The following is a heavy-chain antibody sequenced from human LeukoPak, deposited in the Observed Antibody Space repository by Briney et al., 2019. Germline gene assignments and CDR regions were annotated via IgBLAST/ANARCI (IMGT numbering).Heavy chain of an antibody. CDR2: ISIDSITV. Sequence: PGGSLRLSCAASGFPLSSYSINWVRQAPGKGLEWVSYISIDSITVNYADSVKGRFTISRDNAKNSLYLQMNSLRAGDTAVYYCSTAKFDNWGQGTLVTVSS. J-gene: IGHJ4*02. CDR1: GFPLSSYS. CDR3: STAKFDN. V-gene: IGHV3-48*01.